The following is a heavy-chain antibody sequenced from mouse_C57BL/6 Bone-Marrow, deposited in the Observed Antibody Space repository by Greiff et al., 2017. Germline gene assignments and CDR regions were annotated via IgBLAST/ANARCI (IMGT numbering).Heavy chain of an antibody. CDR3: VRHSSPYYLYY. Sequence: GGGLVQPKGSLKLPCAASGFSFNTYAMNWVRQAPGKGLEWVARIRSKSNNYATYYADSVKDRFTISRYDSESMLYLQMNNLKTEDTAMYYCVRHSSPYYLYYGGQGTTPTVTA. J-gene: IGHJ2*01. CDR1: GFSFNTYA. V-gene: IGHV10-1*01. CDR2: IRSKSNNYAT.